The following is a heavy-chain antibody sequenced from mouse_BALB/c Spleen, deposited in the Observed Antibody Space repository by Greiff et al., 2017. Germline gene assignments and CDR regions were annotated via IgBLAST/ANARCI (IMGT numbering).Heavy chain of an antibody. CDR1: GYTFTSYW. Sequence: QVQLQQSGAELARPGASVKLSCKASGYTFTSYWMQWVKQRPGQGLEWIGAIYPGDGDTRYTQKFKGKATLTADKSSSTAYMQLSSLASEDSAVYYCARGNYRYDCFDYWGQGTTLTVSS. D-gene: IGHD2-14*01. V-gene: IGHV1-87*01. CDR2: IYPGDGDT. J-gene: IGHJ2*01. CDR3: ARGNYRYDCFDY.